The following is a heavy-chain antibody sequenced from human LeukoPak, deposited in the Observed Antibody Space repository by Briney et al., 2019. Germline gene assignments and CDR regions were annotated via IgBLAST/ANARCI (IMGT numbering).Heavy chain of an antibody. CDR2: ISYDGSNK. V-gene: IGHV3-30*04. CDR1: GFTFSSYA. Sequence: PGGSLRLSCAASGFTFSSYAMHWVRQAPGKGLEWVAVISYDGSNKYYADSVKGRITISRDNSKNTLYLQMNSLRAEDTAVYYCARGVGIVVVPAAMDYWGQGTLVTVSS. J-gene: IGHJ4*02. CDR3: ARGVGIVVVPAAMDY. D-gene: IGHD2-2*01.